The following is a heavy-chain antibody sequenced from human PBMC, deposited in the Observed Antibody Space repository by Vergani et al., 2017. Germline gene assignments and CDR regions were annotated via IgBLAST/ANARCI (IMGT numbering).Heavy chain of an antibody. CDR1: GAAIKDFY. D-gene: IGHD3-10*01. Sequence: QVQLQESGPGLVKPSETLSLTCTVSGAAIKDFYWSWFRQPPGKGLEWIGYVYYTGSTTYNPSLKSRVTISVDTSNNQFSLRMTSLTAADTAIYYCARAQYYNWFYPWGQGRMVTVSS. CDR2: VYYTGST. CDR3: ARAQYYNWFYP. J-gene: IGHJ5*02. V-gene: IGHV4-59*01.